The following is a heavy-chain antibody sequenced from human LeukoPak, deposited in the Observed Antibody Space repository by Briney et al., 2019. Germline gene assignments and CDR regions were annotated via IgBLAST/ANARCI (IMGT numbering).Heavy chain of an antibody. J-gene: IGHJ4*02. CDR3: ARDGADFWSGYYGYYFDY. CDR1: GFTFSSYS. CDR2: ISSSSSTI. Sequence: GGSLRLSCAASGFTFSSYSMNWVRQAPGKGLEWVSYISSSSSTIYYADSVKGRFAISRDNAKNSLYLQMNSLRAEDTAVYYCARDGADFWSGYYGYYFDYWGQGTLVTVSS. D-gene: IGHD3-3*01. V-gene: IGHV3-48*01.